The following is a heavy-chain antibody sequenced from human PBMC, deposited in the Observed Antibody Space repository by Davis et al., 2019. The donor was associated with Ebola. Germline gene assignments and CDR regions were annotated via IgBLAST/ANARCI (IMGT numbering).Heavy chain of an antibody. CDR2: IKQDGSEK. J-gene: IGHJ4*02. CDR3: ARQGSGSLYFDY. CDR1: GFTFSNYW. D-gene: IGHD6-19*01. Sequence: GESLKISCVASGFTFSNYWMSWVRQAPGKGLEWVANIKQDGSEKYYVDSVKGRFTISRDNAKNSLYLQMNSLRAEDTAVYYCARQGSGSLYFDYWGQGTLVTVSS. V-gene: IGHV3-7*01.